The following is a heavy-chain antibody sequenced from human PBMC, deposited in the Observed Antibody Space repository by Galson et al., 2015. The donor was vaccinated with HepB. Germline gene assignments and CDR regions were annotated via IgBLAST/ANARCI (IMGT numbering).Heavy chain of an antibody. V-gene: IGHV3-21*05. D-gene: IGHD3-10*01. Sequence: SLRLSCAASGFTFSSYAMHWVRQAPGKGLEWVSYISSSSSYTNYADSVKGRFTISRDNAKNTLYLQMNSLRAEDTAVYYCAKSWVRGVNSPYYGYWGQGTLVTVSS. CDR2: ISSSSSYT. CDR1: GFTFSSYA. J-gene: IGHJ4*02. CDR3: AKSWVRGVNSPYYGY.